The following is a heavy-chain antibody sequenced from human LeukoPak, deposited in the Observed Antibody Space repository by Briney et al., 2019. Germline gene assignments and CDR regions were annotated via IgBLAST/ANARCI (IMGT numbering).Heavy chain of an antibody. V-gene: IGHV4-4*07. Sequence: SETLSLTCTVSGGSIRSYYWNWIRQPAGKGLEWIGRIYSSGYTNYNPSLKNRVSMSVDTSKNQFSLKLTSWTAADTAVYYCARGEHSADYWGPGALVTVSS. CDR1: GGSIRSYY. D-gene: IGHD2-15*01. CDR3: ARGEHSADY. CDR2: IYSSGYT. J-gene: IGHJ4*02.